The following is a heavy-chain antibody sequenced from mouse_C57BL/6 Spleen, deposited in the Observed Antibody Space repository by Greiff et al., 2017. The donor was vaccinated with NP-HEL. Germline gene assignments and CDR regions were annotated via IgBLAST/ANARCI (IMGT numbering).Heavy chain of an antibody. Sequence: QVHVKQSGAELARPGASVKMSCKASGYTFTSYTMHWVKQRPGQGLEWIGYINPSSGYTKYNQKFKDKATLTADKSSSTAYMQLSSLTSEDSAVYYCAREGRWYFDVWGTGTTVTVSS. CDR2: INPSSGYT. CDR1: GYTFTSYT. J-gene: IGHJ1*03. V-gene: IGHV1-4*01. CDR3: AREGRWYFDV.